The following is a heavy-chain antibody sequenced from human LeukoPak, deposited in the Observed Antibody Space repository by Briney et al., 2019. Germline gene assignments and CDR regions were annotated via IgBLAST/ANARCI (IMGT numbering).Heavy chain of an antibody. CDR3: AKQRSGWYGRAFDY. CDR1: GFTFSTNA. V-gene: IGHV3-23*01. D-gene: IGHD6-19*01. CDR2: ISGSGAST. Sequence: PGGSLRLSCLTSGFTFSTNAMSWVRQAPGKGLEWISGISGSGASTYYADSVTGRFTISRDNSRNTLYLQMNSLRAEDTAVYYCAKQRSGWYGRAFDYWGQGTLVTVSS. J-gene: IGHJ4*02.